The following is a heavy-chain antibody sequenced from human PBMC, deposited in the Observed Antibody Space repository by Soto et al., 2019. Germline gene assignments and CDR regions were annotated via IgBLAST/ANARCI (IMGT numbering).Heavy chain of an antibody. CDR2: ISYDGTNN. D-gene: IGHD2-15*01. CDR1: GFTFSSYG. V-gene: IGHV3-30*18. CDR3: AKGDCSGGSCYFSAFDI. J-gene: IGHJ3*02. Sequence: GSLRLSCAASGFTFSSYGMHWVRQAPGKGLEWVAVISYDGTNNYYTESVKGRFTISRDNSKNTLFLQMNSLGAEDTAVYFCAKGDCSGGSCYFSAFDIWGQGTMVTVSS.